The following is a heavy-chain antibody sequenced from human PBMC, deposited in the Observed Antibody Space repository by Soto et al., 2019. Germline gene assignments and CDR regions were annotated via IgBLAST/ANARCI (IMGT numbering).Heavy chain of an antibody. CDR3: AKDRGREQWLATDDY. CDR2: ISYDGSNK. D-gene: IGHD6-19*01. J-gene: IGHJ4*02. CDR1: GFTFSSYG. Sequence: QVQLVESGGGVVQPGRSLRLSCAASGFTFSSYGMHWVRQAPGKGLEWAAVISYDGSNKYYADSVKGRFTISRDNSKNTLYLQMNSLRAEDTAVYYCAKDRGREQWLATDDYWGQGTLVTVSS. V-gene: IGHV3-30*18.